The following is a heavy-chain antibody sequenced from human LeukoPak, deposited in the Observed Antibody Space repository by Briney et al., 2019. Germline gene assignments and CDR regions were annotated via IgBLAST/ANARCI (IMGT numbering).Heavy chain of an antibody. CDR3: ARIYCSSTSCSLGTDY. D-gene: IGHD2-2*01. CDR2: ISAYNGNT. J-gene: IGHJ4*02. Sequence: ASVKVSCKASGYTFTSYGISWVRQAPGQGLEWMGWISAYNGNTNYAQKLQGRVTMTTDTSTSTAYMELRSLRSDDTAVYYCARIYCSSTSCSLGTDYWGQGTLVTVSS. CDR1: GYTFTSYG. V-gene: IGHV1-18*01.